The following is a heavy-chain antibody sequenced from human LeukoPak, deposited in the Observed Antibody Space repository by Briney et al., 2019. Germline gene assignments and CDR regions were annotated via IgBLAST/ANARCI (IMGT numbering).Heavy chain of an antibody. V-gene: IGHV1-46*01. J-gene: IGHJ5*02. CDR2: INPSGGST. CDR3: ARVVWSGYYGDWFDP. CDR1: GYTFTSYY. D-gene: IGHD3-3*01. Sequence: ASVKVSCKASGYTFTSYYMHWVRQAPGQGLEWMGIINPSGGSTSYAQKFQGRVTMTRDTSTSTVYMELSSLRFEDTAVYYCARVVWSGYYGDWFDPWGQGTLVTVSS.